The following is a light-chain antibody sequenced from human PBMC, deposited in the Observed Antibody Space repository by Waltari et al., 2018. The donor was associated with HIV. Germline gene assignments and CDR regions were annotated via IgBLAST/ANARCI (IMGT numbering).Light chain of an antibody. CDR1: SGLNVGASR. V-gene: IGLV5-45*01. J-gene: IGLJ3*02. CDR3: MIWHSSAWV. CDR2: YRSDSDK. Sequence: QAVLTQPASLSASPGASASLTCTLRSGLNVGASRIYWSQQRPGSPPRYLLRYRSDSDKEQGSGVPSRFAGSKDASANAGILLISGLQSEDEADYYCMIWHSSAWVFGGGTKLTVL.